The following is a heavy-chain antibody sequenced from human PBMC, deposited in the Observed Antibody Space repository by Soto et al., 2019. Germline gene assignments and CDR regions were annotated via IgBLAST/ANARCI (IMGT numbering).Heavy chain of an antibody. D-gene: IGHD3-10*01. CDR1: GGSISSSNW. CDR2: IYHSGST. V-gene: IGHV4-4*02. CDR3: ARDYYGSGTNGMDV. Sequence: QVQLQESGPGLVKPSGTLSLTCAVSGGSISSSNWWSWVRQPPGKGLEWIGEIYHSGSTNYNPSLKRRVTRSVDKSKNQFSLKLSSVTAADTAVYYCARDYYGSGTNGMDVWGQGTTVTVSS. J-gene: IGHJ6*02.